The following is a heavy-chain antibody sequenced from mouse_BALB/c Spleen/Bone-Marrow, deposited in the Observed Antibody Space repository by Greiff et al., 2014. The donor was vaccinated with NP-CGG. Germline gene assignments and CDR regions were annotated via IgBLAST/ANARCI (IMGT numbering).Heavy chain of an antibody. J-gene: IGHJ4*01. CDR1: GFTFSNFG. Sequence: VHLVESGGGLVQPGGSRKLSCAASGFTFSNFGMHWARQAPEKGLEWVAYISSGSSTIYYADTVKGRFTISRDNPKNTLFLQMTSLRSEDTAMYYCARRASPTGPMDYWGQGTSVTVSS. V-gene: IGHV5-17*02. D-gene: IGHD1-1*01. CDR2: ISSGSSTI. CDR3: ARRASPTGPMDY.